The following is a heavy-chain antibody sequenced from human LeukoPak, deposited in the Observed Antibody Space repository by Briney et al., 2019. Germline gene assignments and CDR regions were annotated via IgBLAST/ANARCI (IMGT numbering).Heavy chain of an antibody. V-gene: IGHV4-34*01. CDR2: IHPSGTT. CDR1: GGSFSHNY. D-gene: IGHD3-3*01. CDR3: ARGVDSAKVGY. J-gene: IGHJ4*02. Sequence: SETLSLTCTVYGGSFSHNYWNWIRQPPGKGLEWIGEIHPSGTTTYNPSLESRVSISVDTPNNQFSLTVTSVTAADTAIYYCARGVDSAKVGYWGRGTLVTVSS.